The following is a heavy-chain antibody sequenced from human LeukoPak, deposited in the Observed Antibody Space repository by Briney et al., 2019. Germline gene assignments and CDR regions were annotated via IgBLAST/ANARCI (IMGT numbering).Heavy chain of an antibody. CDR1: GGSISSGGYF. Sequence: SETLSLTCTVSGGSISSGGYFWNWIRQLPGRGLEWIGYIYSSGSTYNPSLKSRVIISLDTSKNQFSLKLNSVTAADTAVCYCARGGKKTAMVTSWGQGTLVTVPS. J-gene: IGHJ4*02. CDR2: IYSSGST. CDR3: ARGGKKTAMVTS. D-gene: IGHD5-18*01. V-gene: IGHV4-31*03.